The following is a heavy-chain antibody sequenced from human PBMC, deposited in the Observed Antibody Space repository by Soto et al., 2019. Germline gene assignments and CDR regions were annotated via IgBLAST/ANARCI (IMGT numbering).Heavy chain of an antibody. CDR1: GFTFTSSA. D-gene: IGHD2-15*01. CDR3: AADLPRGGAPSEVVYYYGMDV. V-gene: IGHV1-58*01. CDR2: IVVGSGNT. J-gene: IGHJ6*02. Sequence: SVKVSCKASGFTFTSSAVQWVRQARGQRLEWMGWIVVGSGNTNYAQKFQERVTITRDMSTSTAYMELSSLRSEDAAVYYCAADLPRGGAPSEVVYYYGMDVWGQGTTVTVSS.